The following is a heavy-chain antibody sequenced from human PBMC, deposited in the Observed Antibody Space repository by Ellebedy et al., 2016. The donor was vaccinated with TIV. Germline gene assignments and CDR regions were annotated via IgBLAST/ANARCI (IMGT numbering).Heavy chain of an antibody. Sequence: GGSLRLSXSASGFTFTNYAMHWVRQAAGKGLESVSAVTGNGGATFYADSVKGRFTISRDNSKNTVDLQMTSLRTEDTAFYYCIQTPRYSSHYWGQGTLVTVSS. V-gene: IGHV3-64D*06. CDR1: GFTFTNYA. CDR3: IQTPRYSSHY. J-gene: IGHJ4*02. CDR2: VTGNGGAT. D-gene: IGHD6-19*01.